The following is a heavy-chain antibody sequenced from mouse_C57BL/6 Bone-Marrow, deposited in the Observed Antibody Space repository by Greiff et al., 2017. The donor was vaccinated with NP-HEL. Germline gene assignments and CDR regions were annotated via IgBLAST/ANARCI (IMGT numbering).Heavy chain of an antibody. J-gene: IGHJ3*01. V-gene: IGHV5-4*01. CDR3: ARDSSGPWFAY. CDR1: GFTFSSYA. Sequence: DVQLVESGGGLVKPGGSLKLSCAASGFTFSSYAMSWVRQTPEKRLEWVATISDGGSYTYYPDNVKGRFTISRDNAKNNLYLQMSHLKSEDTAMYYCARDSSGPWFAYWGQGTLVTVSA. CDR2: ISDGGSYT. D-gene: IGHD3-2*02.